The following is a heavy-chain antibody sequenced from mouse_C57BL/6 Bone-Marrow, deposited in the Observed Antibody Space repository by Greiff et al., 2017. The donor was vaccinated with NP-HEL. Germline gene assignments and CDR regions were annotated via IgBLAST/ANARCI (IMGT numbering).Heavy chain of an antibody. V-gene: IGHV14-1*01. Sequence: EVQLQESGAELVRPGASVKLSCTASGFNITDYYMHWVKQRPEQGLEWIGRIDPEDGDTEYAPKFQGKATMTADTSSNTAYLQLSSLTSEDTAVYYCTTGGFNGPWFAYWGQGTLVTVSA. D-gene: IGHD1-1*01. CDR3: TTGGFNGPWFAY. J-gene: IGHJ3*01. CDR1: GFNITDYY. CDR2: IDPEDGDT.